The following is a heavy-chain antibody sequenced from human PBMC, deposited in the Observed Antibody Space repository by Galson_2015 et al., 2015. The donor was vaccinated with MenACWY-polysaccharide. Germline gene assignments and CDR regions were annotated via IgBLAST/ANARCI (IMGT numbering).Heavy chain of an antibody. CDR1: GFSFSAYG. CDR2: SGTGGGL. V-gene: IGHV3-23*01. Sequence: SLRLSCAASGFSFSAYGMSWVRQAPGRGLEWVSGSGTGGGLYYADSVKGRFTVSRDNSKKKLYLQMNNLRAEDTAVYYCAKVGPRSSWTLGLDYWGQGTLVIVSS. D-gene: IGHD6-13*01. CDR3: AKVGPRSSWTLGLDY. J-gene: IGHJ4*02.